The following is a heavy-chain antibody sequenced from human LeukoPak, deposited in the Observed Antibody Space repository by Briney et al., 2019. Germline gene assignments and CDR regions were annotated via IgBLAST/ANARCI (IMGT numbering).Heavy chain of an antibody. CDR3: AKGSMVRGVSYYMDV. D-gene: IGHD3-10*01. J-gene: IGHJ6*03. CDR1: GFTFSSYA. V-gene: IGHV3-23*01. CDR2: ISGSGGST. Sequence: GGSLRLSCAASGFTFSSYAMSWVRQAPGKGLEWVSAISGSGGSTYYADSVKGRFTITRDNSKNTLYLQMNSLRAEDTAVYYCAKGSMVRGVSYYMDVWGKGTTVTVSS.